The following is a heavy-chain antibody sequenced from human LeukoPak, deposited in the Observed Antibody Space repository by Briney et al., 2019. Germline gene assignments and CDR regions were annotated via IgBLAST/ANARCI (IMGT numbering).Heavy chain of an antibody. J-gene: IGHJ5*02. CDR3: ARPGVTGWFDP. CDR1: GFTFSSYS. CDR2: ISSSSSYI. D-gene: IGHD3-10*01. V-gene: IGHV3-21*01. Sequence: GGSLRLSCAASGFTFSSYSMNWVRQAPGKGLEWVSSISSSSSYIYYADSVKGRFTISRDNAKNSLYLQMNSLRAEDTAVYYCARPGVTGWFDPWGQGTLITVSS.